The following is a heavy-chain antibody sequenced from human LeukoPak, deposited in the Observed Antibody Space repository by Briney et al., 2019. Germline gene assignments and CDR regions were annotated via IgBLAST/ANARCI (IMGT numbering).Heavy chain of an antibody. J-gene: IGHJ4*02. CDR2: IYYRGST. CDR3: ARLSTPGSSWFGGNFDY. D-gene: IGHD6-13*01. CDR1: GGSISSSNYY. Sequence: SETLSLTCIVSGGSISSSNYYWGWIRQPPGKGLEWIGNIYYRGSTYFNPSLKSRVTMSVDTSKIQFSLRLSSVTAADTARYFCARLSTPGSSWFGGNFDYWGQGTLVTVSS. V-gene: IGHV4-39*01.